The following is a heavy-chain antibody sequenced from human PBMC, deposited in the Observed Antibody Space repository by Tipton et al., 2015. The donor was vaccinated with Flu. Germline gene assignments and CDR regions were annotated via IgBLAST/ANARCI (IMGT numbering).Heavy chain of an antibody. V-gene: IGHV4-61*08. CDR2: IYYSGNT. J-gene: IGHJ5*02. CDR3: ARDGIFGVVRGP. CDR1: GASVTADGFY. Sequence: TLSLTCTVSGASVTADGFYWSWIRQPPGKGLEWIGYIYYSGNTKYNSSLGSRVTISFDTSKNLVSLKLKSVTAADTAVYYCARDGIFGVVRGPWGQGTLVTVSS. D-gene: IGHD3-3*01.